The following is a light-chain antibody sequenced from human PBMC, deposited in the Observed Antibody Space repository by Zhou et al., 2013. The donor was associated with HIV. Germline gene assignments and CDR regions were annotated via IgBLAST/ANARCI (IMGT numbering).Light chain of an antibody. CDR1: QSLLYSDGKTN. CDR2: EVS. J-gene: IGKJ1*01. CDR3: MQSKQLPPT. V-gene: IGKV2D-29*01. Sequence: DIALTQTPLSLSVTPGQPASISCKSSQSLLYSDGKTNLFWYLQKPGQPPQLLIYEVSRRFSGVSDRLSGSGSGTDFTLRISRVEAEDIGIYYCMQSKQLPPTFGPGTRVEIK.